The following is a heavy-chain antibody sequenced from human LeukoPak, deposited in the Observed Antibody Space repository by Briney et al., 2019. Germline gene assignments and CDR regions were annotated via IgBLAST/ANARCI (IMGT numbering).Heavy chain of an antibody. CDR1: GFTFGDYA. J-gene: IGHJ4*02. D-gene: IGHD4-11*01. CDR2: IRSKAYGGTT. Sequence: GGSLRLSCTASGFTFGDYAMSWVRQAPGKGLGWVGFIRSKAYGGTTEYAASVKGRFTISRDDSKSIAYLQMNSLKTEDTAVYYCAIHDYLAVWGQGTLVTVSS. CDR3: AIHDYLAV. V-gene: IGHV3-49*04.